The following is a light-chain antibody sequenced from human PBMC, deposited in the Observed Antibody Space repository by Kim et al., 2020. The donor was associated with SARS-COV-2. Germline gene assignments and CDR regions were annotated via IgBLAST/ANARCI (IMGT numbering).Light chain of an antibody. J-gene: IGLJ2*01. CDR3: YSAADNNVV. V-gene: IGLV3-27*01. CDR1: VLAKKY. CDR2: TDS. Sequence: SYELTQPSSVSVSPGQTARITCSGDVLAKKYARWFQQKPGQAPVLVIYTDSERPSGIPERISGSSSGTTVTLTISGAQVEDEADYYCYSAADNNVVFGGGTQLTVL.